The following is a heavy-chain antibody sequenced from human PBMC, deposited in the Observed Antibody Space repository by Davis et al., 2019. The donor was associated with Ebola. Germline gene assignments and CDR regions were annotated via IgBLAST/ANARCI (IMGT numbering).Heavy chain of an antibody. Sequence: SETLSLTCAVYGGSFSGYYWSWIRQPPGKGLEWIGYIYHSGSTYYNPSLKSRVTISVDRSKNQFSLKLSSVTAADMAVYYCARGTFWSGYYTGLNWFDPWGQGTLVTVSS. J-gene: IGHJ5*02. D-gene: IGHD3-3*01. CDR2: IYHSGST. CDR1: GGSFSGYY. CDR3: ARGTFWSGYYTGLNWFDP. V-gene: IGHV4-34*01.